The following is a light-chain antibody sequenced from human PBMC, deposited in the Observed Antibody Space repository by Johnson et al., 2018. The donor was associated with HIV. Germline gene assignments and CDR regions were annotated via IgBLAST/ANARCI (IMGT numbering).Light chain of an antibody. CDR1: SSNIGNNT. Sequence: QSVLTQPPLVSAASGQKVTISCSGSSSNIGNNTVNWYQQLPGTAPKLLIYRNNQRPSGVPDRFSGSKSGTSASLAISGLQAEDEADYYCAAWDDSLNGSLCVFGTGTKVTVL. CDR2: RNN. V-gene: IGLV1-44*01. CDR3: AAWDDSLNGSLCV. J-gene: IGLJ1*01.